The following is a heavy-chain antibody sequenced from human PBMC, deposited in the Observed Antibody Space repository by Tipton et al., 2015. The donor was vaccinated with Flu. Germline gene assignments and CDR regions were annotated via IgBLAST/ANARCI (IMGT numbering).Heavy chain of an antibody. V-gene: IGHV4-61*02. D-gene: IGHD5-12*01. CDR1: GDSISTTIYY. CDR2: ISTSGST. CDR3: ARDLRGYSGYTGGDAFDL. J-gene: IGHJ3*01. Sequence: TLSLTCTVSGDSISTTIYYWGWVRQPPGKGLEWIGRISTSGSTNYNASLESRVTMSRDTSKNHFSLRLSSATAADTALYYCARDLRGYSGYTGGDAFDLWGPGIMVTVSS.